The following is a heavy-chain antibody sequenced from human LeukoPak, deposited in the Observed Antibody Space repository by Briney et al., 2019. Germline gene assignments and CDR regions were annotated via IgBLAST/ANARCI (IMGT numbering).Heavy chain of an antibody. J-gene: IGHJ4*02. Sequence: GGSLRLSCAASGFTFSSYEMNWVRQAPGKGLEWVSYISSSGSTKHCADSVKGRLTISRDNAKNSLYLQVNSLRAEDTAVYYCARGLYDSSGPLDYWGQGTLVTVSS. D-gene: IGHD3-22*01. CDR3: ARGLYDSSGPLDY. V-gene: IGHV3-48*03. CDR2: ISSSGSTK. CDR1: GFTFSSYE.